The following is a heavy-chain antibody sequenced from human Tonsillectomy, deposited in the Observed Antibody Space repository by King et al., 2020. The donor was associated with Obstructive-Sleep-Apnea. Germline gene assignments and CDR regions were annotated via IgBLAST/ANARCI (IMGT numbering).Heavy chain of an antibody. V-gene: IGHV2-5*02. J-gene: IGHJ5*02. Sequence: TLKESGPTLVKPTQTLTLTCTFSGFSLSTSGVGVGWIRQPPGKALEWLALIYWDDDTRYRPSLRDRLTITKDTSKNQVVLTMTNMDPVDTATYYCAHRSYSGSNSWFDPWGQGTLVAVSS. CDR2: IYWDDDT. CDR3: AHRSYSGSNSWFDP. D-gene: IGHD1-26*01. CDR1: GFSLSTSGVG.